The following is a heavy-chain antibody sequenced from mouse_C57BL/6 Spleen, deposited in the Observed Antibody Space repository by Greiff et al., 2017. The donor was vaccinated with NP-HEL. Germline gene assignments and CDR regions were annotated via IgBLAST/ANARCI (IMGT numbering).Heavy chain of an antibody. V-gene: IGHV1-4*01. Sequence: VQLQQSGAELARPGASVKMSCKASGYTFTSYTMHWVNQRPGQGLEWIGYINPSSGYTKYNQKFKDKATLTADKSSSTAYMQLSSLTSEDSAVYYCARGGYYGSSYRDWYFDVWGTGTTVTVSS. J-gene: IGHJ1*03. D-gene: IGHD1-1*01. CDR2: INPSSGYT. CDR3: ARGGYYGSSYRDWYFDV. CDR1: GYTFTSYT.